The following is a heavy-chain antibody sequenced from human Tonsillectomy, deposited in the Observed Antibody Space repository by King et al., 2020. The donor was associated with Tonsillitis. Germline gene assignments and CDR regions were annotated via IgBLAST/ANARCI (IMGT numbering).Heavy chain of an antibody. Sequence: VQLVESGGGVVQPGRSLRLSCAASGFTFSSYAIHWVRQAPGKGLEWVAAISYDGSNKYYAASVKGRFTISRDNSKNTLYLQMNSLRAEDTAMYYCAREDPVLNYFDYWGQGTLVTVSS. CDR2: ISYDGSNK. CDR1: GFTFSSYA. CDR3: AREDPVLNYFDY. V-gene: IGHV3-30-3*01. J-gene: IGHJ4*02.